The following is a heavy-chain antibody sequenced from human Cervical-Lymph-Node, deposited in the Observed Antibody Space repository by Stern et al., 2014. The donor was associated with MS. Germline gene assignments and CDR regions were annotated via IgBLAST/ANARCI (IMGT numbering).Heavy chain of an antibody. Sequence: QVQLQESGPGLVKPSETLSLTCTVSGGSISSYYWSWIRQPPGKGLAWIGYIYYSGSTNYNPSIKNRVTISVGTSQNQFSLKLSSVTAADTAVYYCARGATQAFDPWGQGTLVTVSS. CDR3: ARGATQAFDP. CDR1: GGSISSYY. V-gene: IGHV4-59*01. CDR2: IYYSGST. J-gene: IGHJ5*02.